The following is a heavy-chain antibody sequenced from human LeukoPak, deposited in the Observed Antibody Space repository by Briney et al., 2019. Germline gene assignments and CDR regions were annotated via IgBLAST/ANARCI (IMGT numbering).Heavy chain of an antibody. D-gene: IGHD2-21*02. J-gene: IGHJ3*02. CDR2: ISYDGSNK. CDR3: ASMIVVVTDYAFDI. V-gene: IGHV3-30-3*01. Sequence: PGGSLRLSCAASGFIFSSYAMHWVRQAPGKGLEWVAVISYDGSNKYYADSVKGRFTISRDNSKNTLYLQMNSLRAEDTAVYYCASMIVVVTDYAFDIWGQGTMVTVSS. CDR1: GFIFSSYA.